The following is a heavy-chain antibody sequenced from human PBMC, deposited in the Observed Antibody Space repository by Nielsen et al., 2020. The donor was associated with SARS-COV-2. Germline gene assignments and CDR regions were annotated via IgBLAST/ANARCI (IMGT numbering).Heavy chain of an antibody. CDR2: ITGGSGDT. Sequence: ASVKVSCKASGYTFTTYSIHWVRQAPGQSLQWMGWITGGSGDTKYSQKFQGRVTITRDTSASTVYLELKYLRSEDTAVYYCARVVGSGGQYNYFDPWGQGTLVTVSS. CDR3: ARVVGSGGQYNYFDP. CDR1: GYTFTTYS. J-gene: IGHJ5*02. D-gene: IGHD3-10*01. V-gene: IGHV1-3*01.